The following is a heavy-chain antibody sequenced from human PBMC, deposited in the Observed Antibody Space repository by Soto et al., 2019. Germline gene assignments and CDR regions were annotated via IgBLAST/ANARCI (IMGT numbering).Heavy chain of an antibody. D-gene: IGHD3-3*01. J-gene: IGHJ4*02. CDR3: ARDASIFGVVRNYYYFDY. CDR2: IYYSGST. Sequence: SETLSLTCTVSGGSISCGGYYWRWIRQHPGKGLEWIGYIYYSGSTYYNPSLKSRVTISVDTSKNQFSLKLSSVTAADTAVYYCARDASIFGVVRNYYYFDYWGQGTLVTVSS. V-gene: IGHV4-31*03. CDR1: GGSISCGGYY.